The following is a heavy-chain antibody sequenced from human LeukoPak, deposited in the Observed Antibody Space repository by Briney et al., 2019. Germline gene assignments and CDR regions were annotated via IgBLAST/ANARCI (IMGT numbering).Heavy chain of an antibody. D-gene: IGHD3-10*01. CDR2: ISYDGSNK. J-gene: IGHJ4*02. CDR1: GFTFSSYG. Sequence: GGSLRLSCAASGFTFSSYGMHWVRQAPGKGLEWVAVISYDGSNKYYADSVKGRFTISRDNSKNTLYLQMNSLRAEDTAVCYCAKDREVWFGELLPSSLDYWGQGTLVTVSS. V-gene: IGHV3-30*18. CDR3: AKDREVWFGELLPSSLDY.